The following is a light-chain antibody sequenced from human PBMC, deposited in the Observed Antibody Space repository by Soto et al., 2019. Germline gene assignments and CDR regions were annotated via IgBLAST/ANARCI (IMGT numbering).Light chain of an antibody. CDR1: NANIGNNA. CDR3: AAWDDKLGGPV. CDR2: YNG. V-gene: IGLV1-36*01. J-gene: IGLJ3*02. Sequence: QSVLTQPPSVSAAPRQRVTISCSGSNANIGNNAVNWYQQLPGKAPKLLIHYNGLLASGVSDRFSGSKSGTSAFLAISGLRSEDEADYYCAAWDDKLGGPVFGGGTKVTVL.